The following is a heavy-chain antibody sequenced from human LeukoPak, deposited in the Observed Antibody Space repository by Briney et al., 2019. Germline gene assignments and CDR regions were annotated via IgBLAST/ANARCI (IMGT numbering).Heavy chain of an antibody. V-gene: IGHV4-30-2*01. CDR2: IYHSGST. J-gene: IGHJ4*02. CDR3: ARGREVRGGRLFDY. CDR1: GGSISSGGYY. Sequence: PSETLSLTCTVSGGSISSGGYYWSWIRQPPGKGLEWIGYIYHSGSTYYNPSLKSRVTISVDRSRNQFSLKLSSVTAADTAVYYCARGREVRGGRLFDYWGQGTLVTVSS. D-gene: IGHD3-10*01.